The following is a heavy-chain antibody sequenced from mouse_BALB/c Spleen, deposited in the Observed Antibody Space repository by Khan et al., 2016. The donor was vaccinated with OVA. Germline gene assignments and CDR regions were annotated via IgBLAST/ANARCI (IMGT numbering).Heavy chain of an antibody. CDR3: AREEALYYFAY. CDR1: GYIFTSYW. D-gene: IGHD1-1*01. Sequence: QVQLKQSGAELVRPGASVKLSCKTSGYIFTSYWIHWVKQRSGQGLEWIARIHPGTDNTYYNEKLRDKATLTADKSSSTAYIQLSSLKSEDSAVYFCAREEALYYFAYWGQGTTLTVSS. J-gene: IGHJ2*01. V-gene: IGHV1-76*01. CDR2: IHPGTDNT.